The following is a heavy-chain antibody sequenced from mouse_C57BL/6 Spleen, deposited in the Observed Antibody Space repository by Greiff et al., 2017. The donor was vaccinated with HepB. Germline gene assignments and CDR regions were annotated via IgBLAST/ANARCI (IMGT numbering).Heavy chain of an antibody. J-gene: IGHJ3*01. Sequence: DVHLVESGGDLVKPGGSLKLSCAASGFTFSSYGMSWVRQTPDKRLEWVATISSGGSYTYYPDSVKGRFTISRDNAKNTLYLQMSSLKSEDTAMYYCARRGIYDGYPFAYWGQGTLVTVSA. V-gene: IGHV5-6*02. CDR2: ISSGGSYT. CDR1: GFTFSSYG. CDR3: ARRGIYDGYPFAY. D-gene: IGHD2-3*01.